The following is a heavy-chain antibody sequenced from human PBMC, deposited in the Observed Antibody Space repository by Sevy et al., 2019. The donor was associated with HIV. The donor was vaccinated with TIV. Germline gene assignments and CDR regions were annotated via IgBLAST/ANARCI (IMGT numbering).Heavy chain of an antibody. CDR3: ARVGGFGELLQGYYYYGMDV. CDR2: IYTSGST. V-gene: IGHV4-4*07. D-gene: IGHD3-10*01. CDR1: GGSISSYY. J-gene: IGHJ6*02. Sequence: SETLSLTCTVSGGSISSYYWSWIRQPAGKGLEWIGRIYTSGSTNYNPSLKSRVTMSVDTSKNQFSLKLSPVTAADTAVYYCARVGGFGELLQGYYYYGMDVWGQGTTVTVSS.